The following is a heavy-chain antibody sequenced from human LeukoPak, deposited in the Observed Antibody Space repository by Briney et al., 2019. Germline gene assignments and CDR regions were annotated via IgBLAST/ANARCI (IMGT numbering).Heavy chain of an antibody. CDR2: ITSSSSYI. CDR3: AREKAAAGTHFDC. Sequence: GGSLRLSCAASGFTFSTYTMNWVRQAPRKGLEWVSSITSSSSYIYYADSVEGRFTISRDNAKSSLYLQMNSLRAEDTAVYYCAREKAAAGTHFDCWGQGTLVTVSS. J-gene: IGHJ4*02. D-gene: IGHD6-13*01. CDR1: GFTFSTYT. V-gene: IGHV3-21*01.